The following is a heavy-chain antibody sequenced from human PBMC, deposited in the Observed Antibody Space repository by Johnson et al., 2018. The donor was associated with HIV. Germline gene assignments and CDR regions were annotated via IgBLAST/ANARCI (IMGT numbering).Heavy chain of an antibody. CDR3: ARVIRLGAVRLRHAFDI. J-gene: IGHJ3*02. CDR2: ISYDGSNK. Sequence: QVQLVESGGGLVHPGGSLRLSCAASGFTFSSYAMHWVRQAPGKGLEWVAVISYDGSNKYYADSVKGRFTISRDNSKNTLYLQMNSLRAEDTAVYYCARVIRLGAVRLRHAFDIWGQGTMVTVSS. CDR1: GFTFSSYA. D-gene: IGHD4-17*01. V-gene: IGHV3-30*14.